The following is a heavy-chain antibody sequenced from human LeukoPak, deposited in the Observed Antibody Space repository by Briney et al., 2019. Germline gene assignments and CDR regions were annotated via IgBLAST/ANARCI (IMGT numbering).Heavy chain of an antibody. CDR2: ISAYNGNT. J-gene: IGHJ4*02. V-gene: IGHV1-18*01. CDR1: GYTFTGYG. CDR3: ARDSLPMVRGVTGSDY. Sequence: AASVKVSCKASGYTFTGYGITWVRQAPGQGLEWMGWISAYNGNTNYAQKLQGRVTMTTDTSTSTAYMELRSLRSDDTAVYYCARDSLPMVRGVTGSDYWGQGTLVTVSS. D-gene: IGHD3-10*01.